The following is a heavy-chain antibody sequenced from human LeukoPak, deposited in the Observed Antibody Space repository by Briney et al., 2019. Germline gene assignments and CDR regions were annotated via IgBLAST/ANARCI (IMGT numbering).Heavy chain of an antibody. CDR2: IWYDGSNK. Sequence: GGSLRLSCAASGFTFSSYGMHWVRQAPGKGLEWVAVIWYDGSNKYYADSVKGRFTISRDNSKNTLYLQMNSLRAEDTAVYYCARSPPEANYYDSSGFDYWGQGTLVTVSS. CDR1: GFTFSSYG. J-gene: IGHJ4*02. V-gene: IGHV3-33*01. CDR3: ARSPPEANYYDSSGFDY. D-gene: IGHD3-22*01.